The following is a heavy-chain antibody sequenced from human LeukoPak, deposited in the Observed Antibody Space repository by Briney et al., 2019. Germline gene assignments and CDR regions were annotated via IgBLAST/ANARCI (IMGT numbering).Heavy chain of an antibody. CDR1: GFTFSSYA. J-gene: IGHJ4*02. Sequence: GGSLRLSCAASGFTFSSYAMSWVRQAPGKGLEWVSAISGSGGSTYYADSVKGRFTISRDNSKNTLYLQMNSLRAEDTAVYYRAKEPASYDYVWGSFDYWGQGTLVTVSS. D-gene: IGHD3-16*01. CDR2: ISGSGGST. V-gene: IGHV3-23*01. CDR3: AKEPASYDYVWGSFDY.